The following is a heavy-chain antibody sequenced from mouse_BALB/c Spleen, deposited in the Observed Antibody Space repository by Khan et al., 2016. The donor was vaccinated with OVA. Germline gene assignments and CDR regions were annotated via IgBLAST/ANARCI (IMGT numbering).Heavy chain of an antibody. J-gene: IGHJ3*01. Sequence: VQLQQPGPELMKPGASVKISCKASGYSFTSYYIHWVKQSHGKTLEWIGYIDPFNGGSTYNQNFKVKATLTVDKSSNTAYMHLTSLTSEDSAVYYCARHGSTSWFPYWGQGTLVTVSA. V-gene: IGHV1S135*01. CDR2: IDPFNGGS. CDR1: GYSFTSYY. CDR3: ARHGSTSWFPY. D-gene: IGHD1-1*01.